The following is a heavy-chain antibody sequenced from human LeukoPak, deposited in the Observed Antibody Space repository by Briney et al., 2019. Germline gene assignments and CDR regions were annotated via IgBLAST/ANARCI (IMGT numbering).Heavy chain of an antibody. J-gene: IGHJ6*02. V-gene: IGHV3-48*01. Sequence: PGGSLRLSCAAFGFTFSSYSMNWVRQAPGKGLEWLSYTTSSGGTIYYADSVKGRFTISRDNSKNTLYLQMNSLRAEDTALYFCAKVLQYYYRGMDVWGQGTTVIVSS. D-gene: IGHD4-11*01. CDR3: AKVLQYYYRGMDV. CDR2: TTSSGGTI. CDR1: GFTFSSYS.